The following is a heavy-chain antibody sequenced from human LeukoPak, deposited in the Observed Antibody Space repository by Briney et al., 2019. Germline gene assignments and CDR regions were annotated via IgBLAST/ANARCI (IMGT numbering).Heavy chain of an antibody. Sequence: GGSLRLSSAASGFTFSAFWMTWVRQVPGKGLEWVANIKPDGSEKSYVDSVKGRFTISRDNAKNSLYLEMNSLRAEDTALYYCTTHTGDDWGQGTLVTVSS. CDR2: IKPDGSEK. CDR1: GFTFSAFW. V-gene: IGHV3-7*01. D-gene: IGHD2-8*02. J-gene: IGHJ4*02. CDR3: TTHTGDD.